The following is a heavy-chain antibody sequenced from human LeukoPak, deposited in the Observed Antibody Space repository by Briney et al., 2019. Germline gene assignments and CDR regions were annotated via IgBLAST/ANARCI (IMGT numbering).Heavy chain of an antibody. CDR3: AREGHSGDYFDY. CDR2: ISYDGDNK. J-gene: IGHJ4*02. D-gene: IGHD2-21*01. Sequence: GGSLRLSCAASGFSFSSYGMHWVRQAPGKGLEWVAVISYDGDNKYYADSVNGRFTISRDNSKNTLSLQMDSLRAEDTAVYYCAREGHSGDYFDYWGQGTLVTVSS. CDR1: GFSFSSYG. V-gene: IGHV3-30*03.